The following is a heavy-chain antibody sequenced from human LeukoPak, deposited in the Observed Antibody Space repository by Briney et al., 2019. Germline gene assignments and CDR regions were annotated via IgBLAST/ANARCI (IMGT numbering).Heavy chain of an antibody. V-gene: IGHV3-48*04. Sequence: GGSLRLSCAASGFTFSSYSMNWVRQAPGKGLEWVSYISSSSSTIYYADSVKGRFTISRDNAKNSLYLQMNSLRSEDTAVYYCSYSTGYYYGAFDIWGQGTMVTVSS. CDR3: SYSTGYYYGAFDI. J-gene: IGHJ3*02. CDR1: GFTFSSYS. D-gene: IGHD3-22*01. CDR2: ISSSSSTI.